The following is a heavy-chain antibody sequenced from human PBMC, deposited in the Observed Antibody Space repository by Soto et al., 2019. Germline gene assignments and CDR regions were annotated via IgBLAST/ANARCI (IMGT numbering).Heavy chain of an antibody. D-gene: IGHD3-9*01. V-gene: IGHV3-23*01. CDR3: AKHVQILYYYYYMDV. CDR1: GFTFSSYA. Sequence: EVQLLESGGGLVQPRGSLRLSCAASGFTFSSYAMSWVRQAPGKGLEWVSAISGSGGSTYYADSVKGRFTISRDNSKNTLYLQMNSLRAEDTAVYYCAKHVQILYYYYYMDVWGKGTTVTVSS. J-gene: IGHJ6*03. CDR2: ISGSGGST.